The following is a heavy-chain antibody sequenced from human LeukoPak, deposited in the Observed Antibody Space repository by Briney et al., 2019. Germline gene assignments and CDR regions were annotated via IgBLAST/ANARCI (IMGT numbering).Heavy chain of an antibody. J-gene: IGHJ6*02. Sequence: SETLSLTCAVSGGSISSSNWWSWVRQPPGKGLEWIGEIYHSGSTNYNPSLKSRVTISVDKSKNQFSLKLSSVTAADTAVYYCAGYCSSTSCYYLVYYYYGMDVWGQGTTVTVSS. CDR3: AGYCSSTSCYYLVYYYYGMDV. D-gene: IGHD2-2*01. V-gene: IGHV4-4*02. CDR1: GGSISSSNW. CDR2: IYHSGST.